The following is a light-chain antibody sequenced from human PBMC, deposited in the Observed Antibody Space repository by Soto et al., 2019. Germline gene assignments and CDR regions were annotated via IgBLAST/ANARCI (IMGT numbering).Light chain of an antibody. V-gene: IGLV2-14*03. Sequence: QSALTQPASVSGSTGQSITISCTGTSRDIGGYNYVSWYQQHPGKPPKLIIYDVSNRPSWVSDRFSGSKSGNTASLTISRLQSEDEADYYCNSFTSSSVVFGGGTKLTVL. CDR3: NSFTSSSVV. CDR1: SRDIGGYNY. CDR2: DVS. J-gene: IGLJ2*01.